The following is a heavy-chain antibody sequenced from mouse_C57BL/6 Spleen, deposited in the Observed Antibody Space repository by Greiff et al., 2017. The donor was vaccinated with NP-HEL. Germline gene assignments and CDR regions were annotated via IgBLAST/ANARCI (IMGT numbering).Heavy chain of an antibody. D-gene: IGHD6-5*01. CDR3: ARRASPLYYYAMDY. CDR2: IDPSDSET. J-gene: IGHJ4*01. CDR1: GYTFTSYW. V-gene: IGHV1-52*01. Sequence: QVQLQQPGAELVRPGSSVKLSCKASGYTFTSYWMHWVKQRPIQGLEWIGNIDPSDSETHYNQKFKDKATLTVDKSSSTAYMQLSSLTSEDSAVYYCARRASPLYYYAMDYWGQGTSVTVSS.